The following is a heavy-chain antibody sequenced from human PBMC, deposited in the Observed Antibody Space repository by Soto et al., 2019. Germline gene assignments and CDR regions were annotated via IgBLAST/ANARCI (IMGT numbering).Heavy chain of an antibody. D-gene: IGHD3-3*01. V-gene: IGHV1-2*04. J-gene: IGHJ6*03. CDR3: ARGTSLTIFGVVRYYYYMDV. Sequence: ASVKVSCKASGSTFTGYYMHWVRQAPGQGLEWMGWINPNSGGTNYAQKFQGWVTMTRDTSISTAYMELSRLRSDDTAVYYCARGTSLTIFGVVRYYYYMDVWGKGTTVTVSS. CDR2: INPNSGGT. CDR1: GSTFTGYY.